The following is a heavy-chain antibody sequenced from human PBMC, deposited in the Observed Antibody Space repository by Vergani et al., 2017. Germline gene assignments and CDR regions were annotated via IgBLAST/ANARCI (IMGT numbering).Heavy chain of an antibody. CDR1: GFTFDDYA. CDR2: ISWNSGSI. Sequence: EVQLVESGGGLVQPGRSLRLSCAASGFTFDDYAMHWVRQAPGKGLEWVSGISWNSGSIGYADSVKGRFTISRDNAKNSLYLQMNSLRAEDTALYYCAKDNGGSYSAWFDPWDQGTLVTVSS. CDR3: AKDNGGSYSAWFDP. D-gene: IGHD1-26*01. J-gene: IGHJ5*02. V-gene: IGHV3-9*01.